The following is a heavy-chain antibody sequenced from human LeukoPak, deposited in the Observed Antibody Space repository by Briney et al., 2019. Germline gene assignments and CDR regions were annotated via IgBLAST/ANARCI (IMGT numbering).Heavy chain of an antibody. J-gene: IGHJ5*02. D-gene: IGHD2-21*01. V-gene: IGHV4-31*03. CDR2: IYNRGHT. CDR1: GFSMNSGGYY. Sequence: SQTLSLTCTVSGFSMNSGGYYWSWIRQHPGRGLEWIGYIYNRGHTYYNPSLKSRVPISVDTSMNQFSVKLRSVTAADTAVYYCARGISDRAFDPWGQGTPVTISS. CDR3: ARGISDRAFDP.